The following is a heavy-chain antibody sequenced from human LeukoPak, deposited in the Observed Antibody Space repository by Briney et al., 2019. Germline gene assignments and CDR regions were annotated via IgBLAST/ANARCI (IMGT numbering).Heavy chain of an antibody. CDR2: IYYSGST. Sequence: SDTLSLLCTVSGGPMSSTNYYWGWIRQPPGEGLEWIGSIYYSGSTYYNPSLKSRLTISLGTSKNQFSLRLSSVTAADTACYYCARRYNWNDRWDWGQGTLVTVSP. CDR1: GGPMSSTNYY. CDR3: ARRYNWNDRWD. V-gene: IGHV4-39*07. D-gene: IGHD1-1*01. J-gene: IGHJ4*02.